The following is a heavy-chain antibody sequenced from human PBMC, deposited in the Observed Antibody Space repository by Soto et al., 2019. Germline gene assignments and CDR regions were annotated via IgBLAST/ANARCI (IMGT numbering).Heavy chain of an antibody. CDR1: GYTFTSYG. J-gene: IGHJ6*02. Sequence: ASVKVSCKASGYTFTSYGISWVRQAPGQGLEWMGWISAYNGNTNYAQKLQGRVTMTTDTSTSTAYMELRSLRSDDTAVYYCARVAVGYCSSTSCYTSSVGDYGMDGWG. V-gene: IGHV1-18*04. CDR2: ISAYNGNT. CDR3: ARVAVGYCSSTSCYTSSVGDYGMDG. D-gene: IGHD2-2*02.